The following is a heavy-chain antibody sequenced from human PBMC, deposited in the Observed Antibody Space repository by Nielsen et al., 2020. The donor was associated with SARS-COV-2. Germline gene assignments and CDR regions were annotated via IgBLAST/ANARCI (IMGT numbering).Heavy chain of an antibody. Sequence: GGSLRLSCAASGFTFSSYWMHWVRQAPGKGLVWVSRINSDGSSTSYADSVKGRFTISRDNAKNSLYLQMNSLRAEDTALYHCARDKSPYDFWSGYLGFDPWGQGTLVTVSS. CDR2: INSDGSST. CDR3: ARDKSPYDFWSGYLGFDP. CDR1: GFTFSSYW. J-gene: IGHJ5*02. D-gene: IGHD3-3*01. V-gene: IGHV3-74*01.